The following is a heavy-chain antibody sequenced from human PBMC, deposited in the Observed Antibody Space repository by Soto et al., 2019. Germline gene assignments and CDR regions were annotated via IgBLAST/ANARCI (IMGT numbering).Heavy chain of an antibody. CDR3: ASVVAARKVDH. CDR1: GFTFSSYE. D-gene: IGHD2-15*01. Sequence: EVQLVESGGGLVQPGGSLRLSCAASGFTFSSYEMNWVRQAPGKGREWVSYINSRGSTIYYADSVKGRFTISRDNAKNSLYLQMNSLRAEDTAVYYCASVVAARKVDHWGQGTLVTVSS. V-gene: IGHV3-48*03. J-gene: IGHJ5*02. CDR2: INSRGSTI.